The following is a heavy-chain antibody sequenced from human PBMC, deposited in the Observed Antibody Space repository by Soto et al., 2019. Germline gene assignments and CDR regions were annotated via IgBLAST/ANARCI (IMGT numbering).Heavy chain of an antibody. V-gene: IGHV3-23*01. CDR1: GFTFSSYA. J-gene: IGHJ6*02. Sequence: PGGSLRLSCAASGFTFSSYAMSWVRQAPGKGLEWVSAISGSGGSTYYADSVKGRFTISRDNSKNTPYLQMNSLRAEDTAVYYCAKRGGRLYYYYGMDVWGPGTTVTVSS. CDR2: ISGSGGST. D-gene: IGHD3-16*01. CDR3: AKRGGRLYYYYGMDV.